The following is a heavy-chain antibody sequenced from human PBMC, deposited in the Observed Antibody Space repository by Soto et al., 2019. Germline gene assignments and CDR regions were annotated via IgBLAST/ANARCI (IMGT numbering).Heavy chain of an antibody. CDR3: ARGQLLWFGELEYYNGFDY. J-gene: IGHJ4*02. CDR2: ISAYNGNP. CDR1: GYTFTSYG. Sequence: QVQLVQSGAEVKKPGASVKVSCKASGYTFTSYGISWVRQAPGQGLEWMGWISAYNGNPNYAQKLQGRVTMTTDTSTSTGYMELRSLRSDDTAVYYLARGQLLWFGELEYYNGFDYWGQGTLVTVSS. V-gene: IGHV1-18*01. D-gene: IGHD3-10*01.